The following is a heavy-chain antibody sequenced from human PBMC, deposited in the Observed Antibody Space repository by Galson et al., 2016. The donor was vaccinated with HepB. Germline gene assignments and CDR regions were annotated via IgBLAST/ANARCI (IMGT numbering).Heavy chain of an antibody. J-gene: IGHJ3*02. D-gene: IGHD4-17*01. CDR2: ISASGGSK. Sequence: SLRLSCAGSGLSLSPYAMSWGRQAPEKGLEWVSGISASGGSKTYADSVRGRFIISRDNSNNKLFLQMNSLTTEDTAIYFCAKDRLSGHGNYSWGIFDIWGRGTEVTVSS. V-gene: IGHV3-23*01. CDR3: AKDRLSGHGNYSWGIFDI. CDR1: GLSLSPYA.